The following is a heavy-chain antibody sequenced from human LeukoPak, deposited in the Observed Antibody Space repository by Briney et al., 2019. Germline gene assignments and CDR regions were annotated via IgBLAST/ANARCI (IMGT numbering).Heavy chain of an antibody. Sequence: SETLSLTCTVPGGSVSSSSYYWGWIRQPPGKGLEWIGTIYYDGSTYYNPSLKSRVTISVDTSKNQFSLKLSSVTAADTAVYYCARINYGDYWGQGTLVTVSS. V-gene: IGHV4-39*07. J-gene: IGHJ4*02. CDR1: GGSVSSSSYY. CDR3: ARINYGDY. CDR2: IYYDGST.